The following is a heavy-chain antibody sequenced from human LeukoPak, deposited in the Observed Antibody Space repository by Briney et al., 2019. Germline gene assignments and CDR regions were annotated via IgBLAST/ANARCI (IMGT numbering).Heavy chain of an antibody. D-gene: IGHD1-26*01. Sequence: PGGSLRLSCAASGFTFSSYGMHWVRQAPGKGLGGVAFIRYDGSNKYYADSVKGRFTISRDNSKNTLYLQMNSLRAEDTAVYYCAKDPYSGSPNWFDPWGQGTLVTVSS. CDR3: AKDPYSGSPNWFDP. J-gene: IGHJ5*02. CDR1: GFTFSSYG. V-gene: IGHV3-30*02. CDR2: IRYDGSNK.